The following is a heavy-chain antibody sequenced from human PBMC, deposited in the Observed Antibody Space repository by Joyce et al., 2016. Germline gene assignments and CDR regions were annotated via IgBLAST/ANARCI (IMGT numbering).Heavy chain of an antibody. D-gene: IGHD6-6*01. CDR1: GYTFASRW. CDR2: IVPSDLDT. Sequence: EVQLVQSGAEVKKPGESLKISCEAFGYTFASRWIAWVRQMPVKGLEWMGGIVPSDLDTRNSPPFQGQVTISVDKSTNTAYLQWSGLKASDTAMYYCARLGSSSHYYFYYFMDVWGKGTTVTVSS. J-gene: IGHJ6*03. CDR3: ARLGSSSHYYFYYFMDV. V-gene: IGHV5-51*01.